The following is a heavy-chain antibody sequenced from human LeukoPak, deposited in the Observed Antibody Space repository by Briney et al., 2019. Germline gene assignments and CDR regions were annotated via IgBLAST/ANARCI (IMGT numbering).Heavy chain of an antibody. CDR3: ARVIPQELRTAMVIGHSPWFDP. CDR1: GFTFSSYA. CDR2: ISGSGGST. J-gene: IGHJ5*02. Sequence: PGGSLRLSCAASGFTFSSYAMSWVRQAPGKGLERVSAISGSGGSTYYADSVKGRLTISRDNSKNTLYLQMNSLRAEDTAVYYCARVIPQELRTAMVIGHSPWFDPWGQGTLVTVSS. V-gene: IGHV3-23*01. D-gene: IGHD5-18*01.